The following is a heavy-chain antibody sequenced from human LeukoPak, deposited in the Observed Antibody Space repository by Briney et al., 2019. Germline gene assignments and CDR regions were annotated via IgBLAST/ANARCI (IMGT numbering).Heavy chain of an antibody. CDR3: ARGYCSGGSCFFDY. V-gene: IGHV3-21*01. D-gene: IGHD2-15*01. CDR1: GFTFSSYS. CDR2: ISSSSSYI. Sequence: PGGSLRLSCAASGFTFSSYSMNWVLQAPGKGLEWVSSISSSSSYIYYADSVKGRFTISRDNAKNSLYLQMNSLRAEDTAVYYCARGYCSGGSCFFDYWGQGTLVTVSS. J-gene: IGHJ4*02.